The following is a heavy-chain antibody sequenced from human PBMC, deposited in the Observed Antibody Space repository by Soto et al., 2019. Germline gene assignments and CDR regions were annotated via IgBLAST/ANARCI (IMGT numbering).Heavy chain of an antibody. CDR1: GYTFTSYY. V-gene: IGHV1-46*01. Sequence: ASVKVSCKASGYTFTSYYMHWVRQAPGQGLEWMGIINPSGGSTSYAQKFQGRVTMTRDTSTSTVYMELRSLRSDDTAVYYCARDRVLRYFDWLPSLYYFDYWGQGTLVTVSS. CDR3: ARDRVLRYFDWLPSLYYFDY. CDR2: INPSGGST. D-gene: IGHD3-9*01. J-gene: IGHJ4*02.